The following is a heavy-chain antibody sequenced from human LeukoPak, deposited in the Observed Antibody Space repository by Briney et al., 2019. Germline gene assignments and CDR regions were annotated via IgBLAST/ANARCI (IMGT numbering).Heavy chain of an antibody. CDR3: AKDHRPGIAAAGTGGFDY. CDR2: ISGSGGST. V-gene: IGHV3-23*01. Sequence: GGSLRLSCAASGFTFSSYAMSWVRQAPGEGLGWVSAISGSGGSTYYADSVKGRFTISRDNSKNTLYLQMNSLRAEDTAVYYCAKDHRPGIAAAGTGGFDYWGQGTLVTVFS. CDR1: GFTFSSYA. D-gene: IGHD6-13*01. J-gene: IGHJ4*02.